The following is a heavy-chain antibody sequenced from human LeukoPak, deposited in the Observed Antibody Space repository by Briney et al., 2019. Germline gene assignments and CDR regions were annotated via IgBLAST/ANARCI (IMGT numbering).Heavy chain of an antibody. CDR1: GFTLTTSE. Sequence: GGSLRLSCAASGFTLTTSEMDWVRQAPGKGLEWVAYINSDNSVLYGDSVRGRFTISRDNAKNSLYLQMNSLRAEDTAVYYCARNAQQLVTDFDYWGQGTLVTVSS. V-gene: IGHV3-48*03. J-gene: IGHJ4*02. CDR2: INSDNSV. CDR3: ARNAQQLVTDFDY. D-gene: IGHD6-13*01.